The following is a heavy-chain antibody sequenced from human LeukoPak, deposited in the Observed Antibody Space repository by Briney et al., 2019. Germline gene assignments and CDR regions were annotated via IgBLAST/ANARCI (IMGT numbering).Heavy chain of an antibody. CDR3: ARDLYSSSWYRGDRFDY. CDR2: ISYDGSNK. CDR1: GFTFSSYA. J-gene: IGHJ4*02. V-gene: IGHV3-30-3*01. Sequence: GGSLRLSCAASGFTFSSYAMHWVRQAPGKGLEWVAVISYDGSNKYYADSVKGRFTISRDNSKNTLYLQMNSLRAEDTAVYYCARDLYSSSWYRGDRFDYWGQGTLVTVSS. D-gene: IGHD6-13*01.